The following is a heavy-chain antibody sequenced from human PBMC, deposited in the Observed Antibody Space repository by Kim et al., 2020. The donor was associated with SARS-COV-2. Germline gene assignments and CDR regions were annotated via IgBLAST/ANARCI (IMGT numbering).Heavy chain of an antibody. CDR3: ARDHMAMIVVAGGYYGMDV. D-gene: IGHD3-22*01. Sequence: ASVKVSCKASGYTFTSYYMHWVRQAPGQGLEWMGIINPSGGSTSYAQKFQGRVTMTRDTSTSTVYMELSSLRAEDTAVYYCARDHMAMIVVAGGYYGMDVWGQGTTVTVSS. V-gene: IGHV1-46*01. CDR2: INPSGGST. J-gene: IGHJ6*02. CDR1: GYTFTSYY.